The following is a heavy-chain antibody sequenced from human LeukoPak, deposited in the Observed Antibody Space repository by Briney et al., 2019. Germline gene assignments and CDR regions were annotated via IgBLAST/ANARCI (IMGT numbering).Heavy chain of an antibody. CDR1: GGTISWNN. CDR3: ARYGVSGWVIDN. V-gene: IGHV4-59*08. D-gene: IGHD6-19*01. J-gene: IGHJ4*02. CDR2: IYHTGAT. Sequence: SETLSLTCTVSGGTISWNNWSWIRQSPGQGLEWIGYIYHTGATSYNPSLKSRVTMSIDTSKKQFSLKLTSVTAADTAVYFCARYGVSGWVIDNWGQGTLVTVSS.